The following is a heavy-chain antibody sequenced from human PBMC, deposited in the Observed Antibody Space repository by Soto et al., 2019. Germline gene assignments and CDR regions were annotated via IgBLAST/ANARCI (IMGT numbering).Heavy chain of an antibody. CDR1: GYTFTSYY. Sequence: ASVKVSCKASGYTFTSYYMHWVRQAPGQGLEWMGIINPSGGSTSYAQKFQGRVTMTRDTSTSTVYMELNSLRPEDTAVYYCAKDRETNMVGSYFDSWGQGTMVTVSS. V-gene: IGHV1-46*01. J-gene: IGHJ4*02. CDR2: INPSGGST. D-gene: IGHD3-10*01. CDR3: AKDRETNMVGSYFDS.